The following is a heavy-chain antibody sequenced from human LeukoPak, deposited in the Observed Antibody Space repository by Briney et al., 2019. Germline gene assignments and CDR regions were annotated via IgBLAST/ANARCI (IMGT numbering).Heavy chain of an antibody. D-gene: IGHD5-24*01. CDR1: GFTVSSYA. Sequence: GGSLRLSCAASGFTVSSYAMHWVRQAPGKGLEWVAVISYDGSNKYYADSVKGRFTISRDNSKNTLYLQMNSLRAEDTAVYYCARGRHGGGEMATIKGPPVGAFDIWGQGTMVTVSS. CDR2: ISYDGSNK. CDR3: ARGRHGGGEMATIKGPPVGAFDI. V-gene: IGHV3-30*04. J-gene: IGHJ3*02.